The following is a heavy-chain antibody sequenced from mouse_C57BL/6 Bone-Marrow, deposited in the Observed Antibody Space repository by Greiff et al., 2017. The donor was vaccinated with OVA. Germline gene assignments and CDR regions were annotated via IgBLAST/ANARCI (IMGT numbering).Heavy chain of an antibody. CDR3: SKTDDYDYDGFAY. CDR1: GFSLTSYG. CDR2: IWTGGST. J-gene: IGHJ3*01. Sequence: VQLQQPGPGLVQPSPCLSITCTASGFSLTSYGVHWVRQSPGQGLEWLGVIWTGGSTDYNAAFMSRLSITKDNSTCQVFFKMNSLQADDTAVYYCSKTDDYDYDGFAYWGQGTLVTVSA. V-gene: IGHV2-5*01. D-gene: IGHD2-4*01.